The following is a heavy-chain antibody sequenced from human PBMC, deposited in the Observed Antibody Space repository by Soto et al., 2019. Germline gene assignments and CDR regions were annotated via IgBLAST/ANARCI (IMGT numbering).Heavy chain of an antibody. Sequence: ASVKVSCKASGYTFTSYDINWVRQATGQGLEWMGWMNPNSGNTGYAQKFQGRVTMTRNTSISTAYMELSSLRSEDTAVYYCARGKGYYDNSGYTAPDAFDILGQGTIVIVS. J-gene: IGHJ3*02. CDR2: MNPNSGNT. CDR3: ARGKGYYDNSGYTAPDAFDI. CDR1: GYTFTSYD. D-gene: IGHD3-22*01. V-gene: IGHV1-8*01.